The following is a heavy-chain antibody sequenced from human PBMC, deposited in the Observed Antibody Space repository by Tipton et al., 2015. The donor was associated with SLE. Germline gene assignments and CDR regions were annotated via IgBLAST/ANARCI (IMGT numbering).Heavy chain of an antibody. V-gene: IGHV4-39*01. CDR3: ARFPSPY. CDR1: GGSISSSSYY. CDR2: IYYSGST. J-gene: IGHJ4*02. Sequence: TLSLTCTVSGGSISSSSYYWGWIRQPPGKGLEWIGSIYYSGSTYYNPPLKSRVTISVDTSKNQFSLKLSSVTAADTAVYYCARFPSPYWGQGTLVTVSS.